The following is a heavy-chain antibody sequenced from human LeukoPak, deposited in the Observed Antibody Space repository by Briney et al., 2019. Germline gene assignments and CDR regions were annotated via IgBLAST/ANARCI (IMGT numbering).Heavy chain of an antibody. V-gene: IGHV3-64*01. J-gene: IGHJ4*02. CDR1: GFTFSSYA. D-gene: IGHD3-22*01. CDR3: ARVSGYDSSGYLDY. CDR2: ISSNGGST. Sequence: GGSLRLSCAASGFTFSSYAMHWVRQAPGKGPEYVSAISSNGGSTYYANSVKGRFTISRDNSKNTLYLQMGSLRAEDMAVYYCARVSGYDSSGYLDYWGQGTLVTVSS.